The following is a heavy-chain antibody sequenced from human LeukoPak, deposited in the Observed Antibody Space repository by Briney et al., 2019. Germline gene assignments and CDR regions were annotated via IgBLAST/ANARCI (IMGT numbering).Heavy chain of an antibody. D-gene: IGHD3-10*01. V-gene: IGHV5-10-1*01. CDR2: IDPSDSYT. CDR1: GYSFTSYW. CDR3: ARHEVGYYYGSGSYCRSYYFDY. Sequence: GESLKISCKGSGYSFTSYWISWVRQMPGKGLEWMGRIDPSDSYTNYSPSFQGHVTISADKSISTAYLQWSSLKASGTAMYYCARHEVGYYYGSGSYCRSYYFDYWGQGTLVTVSS. J-gene: IGHJ4*02.